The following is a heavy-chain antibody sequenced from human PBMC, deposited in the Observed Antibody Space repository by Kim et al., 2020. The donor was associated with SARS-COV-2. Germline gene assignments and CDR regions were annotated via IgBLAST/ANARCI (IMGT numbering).Heavy chain of an antibody. J-gene: IGHJ6*02. D-gene: IGHD2-15*01. CDR3: PREKGCSGCSCYSEHRSGMDV. CDR1: GFTFSSYS. V-gene: IGHV3-48*02. Sequence: GGSLRLSCAASGFTFSSYSMNWVRQAPGKGLEWVSYISSSSSTIYYADSVKGRFTISRDNAKNSLYLQMNSLRDEDTDVYYCPREKGCSGCSCYSEHRSGMDVWGQGTTVTVSS. CDR2: ISSSSSTI.